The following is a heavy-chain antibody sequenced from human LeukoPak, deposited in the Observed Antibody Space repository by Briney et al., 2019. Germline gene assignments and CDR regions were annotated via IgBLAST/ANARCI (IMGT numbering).Heavy chain of an antibody. V-gene: IGHV1-69*13. CDR2: IIPIFGTA. D-gene: IGHD3-22*01. CDR3: ARGSINYYDSSGYYH. Sequence: SVKVSYKASGGTFSSYAISWVRQAPGQGLEWMGGIIPIFGTANYAQKFQGRVTITADESTSTAYMELSSLRSEDTAVYYCARGSINYYDSSGYYHWGQGTLVTVSS. CDR1: GGTFSSYA. J-gene: IGHJ5*02.